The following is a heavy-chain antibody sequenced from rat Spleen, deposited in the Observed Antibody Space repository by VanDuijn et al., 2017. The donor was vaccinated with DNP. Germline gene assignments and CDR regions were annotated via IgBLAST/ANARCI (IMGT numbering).Heavy chain of an antibody. J-gene: IGHJ2*01. CDR1: GFTFSDYN. Sequence: EVQLVESGGGLVQPGMSLKLSCAASGFTFSDYNLAWVRQTPKKGLEWVATSVYNGDRAFYPDSVKGRFTISRDDAESSPYLQMSSLKSEDTATYYCAREQHYYFDYWGQGVMVTVSS. V-gene: IGHV5S10*01. CDR2: SVYNGDRA. CDR3: AREQHYYFDY. D-gene: IGHD1-10*01.